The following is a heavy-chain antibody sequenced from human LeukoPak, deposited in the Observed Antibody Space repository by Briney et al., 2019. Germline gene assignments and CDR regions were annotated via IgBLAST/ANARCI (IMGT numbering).Heavy chain of an antibody. CDR3: AKGDDILTGYLSYFDY. V-gene: IGHV3-23*01. CDR2: ISGSGDNT. J-gene: IGHJ4*02. D-gene: IGHD3-9*01. Sequence: PGGSLRLSCAASGFTFRTYAMNWVRQAPGKGLEWVSGISGSGDNTYYADSVKGRFTISRDNSKNTLYLRMNSLRAEDTAVYYCAKGDDILTGYLSYFDYWGQGTLVTVSS. CDR1: GFTFRTYA.